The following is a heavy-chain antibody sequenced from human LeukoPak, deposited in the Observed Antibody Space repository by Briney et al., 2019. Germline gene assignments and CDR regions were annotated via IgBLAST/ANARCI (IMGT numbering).Heavy chain of an antibody. D-gene: IGHD4-23*01. J-gene: IGHJ2*01. Sequence: SETLSLTCTVSGGSISSYYWSWIRQPPGKGLEWIGYIYYSGSTNYNPSLKSRGTISVDTSKNQFSLKLSSVTAADTAVYYCARAPSTVLNWYFDLWGRGTLVTVSS. CDR3: ARAPSTVLNWYFDL. CDR1: GGSISSYY. CDR2: IYYSGST. V-gene: IGHV4-59*01.